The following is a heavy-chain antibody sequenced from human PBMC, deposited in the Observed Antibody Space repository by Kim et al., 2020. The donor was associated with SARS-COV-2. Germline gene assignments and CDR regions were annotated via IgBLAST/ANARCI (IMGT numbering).Heavy chain of an antibody. V-gene: IGHV1-46*01. CDR3: ARDRWVVVPAAVLHYYYMDV. CDR2: INPSGGST. Sequence: ASVKVSCKASGYTFTSYYMHWVRQAPGQGLEWMGIINPSGGSTSYAQKFQGRVTMTRDTSTSTVYMELSSLRSEDTAVYYCARDRWVVVPAAVLHYYYMDVWGKGPTVTVSS. J-gene: IGHJ6*03. CDR1: GYTFTSYY. D-gene: IGHD2-2*01.